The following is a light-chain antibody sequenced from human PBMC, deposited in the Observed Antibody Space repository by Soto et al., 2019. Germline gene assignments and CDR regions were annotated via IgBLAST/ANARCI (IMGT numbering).Light chain of an antibody. CDR1: QDIGGW. CDR2: AAS. Sequence: DIQMTQSPSSVSASVGDRVTINCRASQDIGGWLAWYQQKPGKAPNLLIYAASTLQSGVSSRFRGSGSGTEFTLTISSLQPEDFATYFCQQANRLPITFGQGTRLEIK. J-gene: IGKJ5*01. CDR3: QQANRLPIT. V-gene: IGKV1-12*01.